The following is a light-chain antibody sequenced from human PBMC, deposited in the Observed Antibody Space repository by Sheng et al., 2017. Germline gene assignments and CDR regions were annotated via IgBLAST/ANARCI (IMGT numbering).Light chain of an antibody. Sequence: DIQMTQSPSFVSASVGDTVTITCRASQNIRTWLAWYQHKPGKAPNLLIYKASDLQTGVPSRFSGSRSGADFTLTISSLHSEDFATYYCLQYNSYTWTFGQGTRVEVK. V-gene: IGKV1-5*03. J-gene: IGKJ1*01. CDR2: KAS. CDR3: LQYNSYTWT. CDR1: QNIRTW.